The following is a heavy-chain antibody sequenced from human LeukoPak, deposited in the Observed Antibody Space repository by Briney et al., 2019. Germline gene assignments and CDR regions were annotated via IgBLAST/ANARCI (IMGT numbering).Heavy chain of an antibody. D-gene: IGHD3-10*01. J-gene: IGHJ4*02. CDR2: ISGSGGST. CDR3: ASPITMLRGDDFDY. V-gene: IGHV3-23*01. CDR1: GFTFSSYA. Sequence: GGSLRLSCAASGFTFSSYAMSWVRQAPGKGLEWVSAISGSGGSTYYADSVKGRFTISRDNSKNTLYLQMNSLRAEDAAVYYCASPITMLRGDDFDYWGQGTLVTVSS.